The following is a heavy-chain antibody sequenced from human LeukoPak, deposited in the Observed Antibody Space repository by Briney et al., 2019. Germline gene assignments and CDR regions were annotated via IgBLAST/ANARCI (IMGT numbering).Heavy chain of an antibody. V-gene: IGHV1-18*01. D-gene: IGHD3-22*01. Sequence: ASVKVSCKDSGYTFTSYGISWVRQAPGQGLEWMGWISAYNGNTNYAQKLQGRVTMTTDTSTSTAYMELRSLRSDDTAVYYCARDSEYYYDSSGYPPVDYWGQGTLVTVSS. J-gene: IGHJ4*02. CDR2: ISAYNGNT. CDR3: ARDSEYYYDSSGYPPVDY. CDR1: GYTFTSYG.